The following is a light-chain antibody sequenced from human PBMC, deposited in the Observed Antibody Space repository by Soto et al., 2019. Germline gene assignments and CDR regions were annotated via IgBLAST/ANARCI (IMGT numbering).Light chain of an antibody. J-gene: IGKJ3*01. CDR3: QQYNNWPFT. V-gene: IGKV3-15*01. Sequence: ERVMTQSPATLSVSPGERATISCRASQSISSNLAWYQQKPGQAPRLLIYGASTRATGIPARFSGSGSGTEFTLTISSLQSEDFAVYYCQQYNNWPFTFGPGTKVDIK. CDR2: GAS. CDR1: QSISSN.